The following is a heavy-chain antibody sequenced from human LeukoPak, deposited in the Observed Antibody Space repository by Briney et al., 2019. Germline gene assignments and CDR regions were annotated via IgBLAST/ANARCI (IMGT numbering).Heavy chain of an antibody. CDR1: GFTFSTYW. Sequence: GGSLRLSCAASGFTFSTYWMSWVRQAPGKGLEWAATIKQDGSEKYYVDSLKGRFTISRDNAKNSLYLQMNSLRAEDTAVYYCASELEAAFLFGFDYRGQGTPVTVSS. D-gene: IGHD2-15*01. CDR2: IKQDGSEK. CDR3: ASELEAAFLFGFDY. J-gene: IGHJ4*02. V-gene: IGHV3-7*01.